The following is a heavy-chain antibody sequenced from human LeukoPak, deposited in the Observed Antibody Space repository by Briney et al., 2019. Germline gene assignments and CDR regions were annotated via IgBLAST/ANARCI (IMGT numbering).Heavy chain of an antibody. CDR3: ARDSGSYYEDWFDP. CDR1: GFTFSSYS. V-gene: IGHV3-21*01. CDR2: ISSSSSYI. D-gene: IGHD1-26*01. Sequence: PGGSLRLSCAASGFTFSSYSRSWVRQAPGKGLEWVSSISSSSSYIYYADSVKGRFTISRDNAKNSLYLQMNSLRAEDTAVYYCARDSGSYYEDWFDPWGQGTLVTVSS. J-gene: IGHJ5*02.